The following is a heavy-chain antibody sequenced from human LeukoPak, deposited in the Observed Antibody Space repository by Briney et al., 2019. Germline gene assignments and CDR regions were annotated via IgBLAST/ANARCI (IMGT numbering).Heavy chain of an antibody. V-gene: IGHV4-39*01. D-gene: IGHD3/OR15-3a*01. CDR1: GVSISGSNSY. J-gene: IGHJ4*02. Sequence: SETLSLTCTVSGVSISGSNSYWGWIRQPPGKGLEWIGSIYYSGETYYHASLKSQVSISIDTSKNQFSLKFTSVTAADPLVNYCARQTGSGLFILPGGQGTLVSVSS. CDR2: IYYSGET. CDR3: ARQTGSGLFILP.